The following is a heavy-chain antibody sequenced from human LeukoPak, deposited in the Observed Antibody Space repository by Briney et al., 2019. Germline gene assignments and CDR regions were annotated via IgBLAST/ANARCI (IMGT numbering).Heavy chain of an antibody. CDR3: ARDQLEYSSSSAPYFDY. Sequence: GGSLRLSCAASGFTFDDYGMSWVRQAPGKGLEWVSGINWNGGSTGYADSVKGRFTISRDNAKNSLYLQMNSLRAEDTALYYCARDQLEYSSSSAPYFDYWGQGTLVTVSS. CDR2: INWNGGST. V-gene: IGHV3-20*04. D-gene: IGHD6-6*01. J-gene: IGHJ4*02. CDR1: GFTFDDYG.